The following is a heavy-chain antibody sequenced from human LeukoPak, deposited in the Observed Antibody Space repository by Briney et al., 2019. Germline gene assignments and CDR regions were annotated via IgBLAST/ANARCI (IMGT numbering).Heavy chain of an antibody. V-gene: IGHV3-64*01. CDR3: ARVPQQLVISVGFDY. D-gene: IGHD6-13*01. J-gene: IGHJ4*02. Sequence: GGSLRLSCAASGFTFSNYAMHWVRQAPGKGLEYVSAISSNGDRTNYANSVKGRFTISRDNSKNTLYLQMGSLRAEDMAVYYCARVPQQLVISVGFDYWGQGTLVTVSS. CDR2: ISSNGDRT. CDR1: GFTFSNYA.